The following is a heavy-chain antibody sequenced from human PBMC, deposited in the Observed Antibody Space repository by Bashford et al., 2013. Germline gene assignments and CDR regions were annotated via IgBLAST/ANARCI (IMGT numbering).Heavy chain of an antibody. Sequence: VRQAPGKGPEWIGRIKSNADGGTADFAAPMKGRFTISRDDSKNTLHLQMTSLKTEDTAIYYCTTGPLDYWGQGTLVTVSS. V-gene: IGHV3-15*01. CDR2: IKSNADGGTA. CDR3: TTGPLDY. J-gene: IGHJ4*02.